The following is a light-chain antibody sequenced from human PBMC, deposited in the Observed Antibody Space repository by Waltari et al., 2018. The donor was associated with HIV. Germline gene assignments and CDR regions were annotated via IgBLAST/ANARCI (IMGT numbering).Light chain of an antibody. CDR3: QQYGSSPPFT. Sequence: LVLTQSPGTLSSSSAATVPLSCRASQTIESNYLAWYQHIPGQPPKFLIFGASQRAKGVPDRFSGNGSGTDVSLTISRLEPEDSAVYFCQQYGSSPPFTFGHGTTLEI. CDR2: GAS. CDR1: QTIESNY. J-gene: IGKJ2*01. V-gene: IGKV3-20*01.